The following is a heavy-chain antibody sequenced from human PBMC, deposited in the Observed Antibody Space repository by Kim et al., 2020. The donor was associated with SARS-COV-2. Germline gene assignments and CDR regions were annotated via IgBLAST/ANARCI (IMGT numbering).Heavy chain of an antibody. CDR3: ARDRGKEMAYYFDY. Sequence: SETLSLTCTVSGGSISSGGYYWSWIRQHPGKGLEWIGYIYYSGSTYYNPSLKSRVTISVDTSKNQFSLKLSSVTAADTAVYYCARDRGKEMAYYFDYWGQGTLVTVSS. J-gene: IGHJ4*02. CDR2: IYYSGST. D-gene: IGHD3-10*01. CDR1: GGSISSGGYY. V-gene: IGHV4-31*03.